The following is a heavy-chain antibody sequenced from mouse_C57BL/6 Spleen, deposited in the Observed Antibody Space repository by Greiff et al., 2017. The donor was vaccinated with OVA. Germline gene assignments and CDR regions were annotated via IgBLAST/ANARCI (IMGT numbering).Heavy chain of an antibody. Sequence: QVQLQQPGAELVKPGASVKLSCKASGYTFTSYWMQWVKQRPGQGLEWIGEIDPSDSYTNYNQKFKGKATLTVDTSSSTAYLQLSSLTSEDSAVYYCARRGNYWYFDDWGTGTTVTVSS. V-gene: IGHV1-50*01. CDR1: GYTFTSYW. CDR3: ARRGNYWYFDD. CDR2: IDPSDSYT. J-gene: IGHJ1*03. D-gene: IGHD2-1*01.